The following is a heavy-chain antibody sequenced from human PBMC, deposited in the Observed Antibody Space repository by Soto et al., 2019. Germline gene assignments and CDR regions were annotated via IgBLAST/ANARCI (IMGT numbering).Heavy chain of an antibody. CDR1: GFTFSSYA. J-gene: IGHJ4*02. CDR2: ISGSGGST. D-gene: IGHD1-26*01. Sequence: RRLSCAASGFTFSSYAMSWVRQAPGKGLEWVSAISGSGGSTYYADSVKGRFTISRDNSKNTLYLQMNSLRAEDTAVYYCAKDYSGSSSYFDYWGQGTLVTVSS. V-gene: IGHV3-23*01. CDR3: AKDYSGSSSYFDY.